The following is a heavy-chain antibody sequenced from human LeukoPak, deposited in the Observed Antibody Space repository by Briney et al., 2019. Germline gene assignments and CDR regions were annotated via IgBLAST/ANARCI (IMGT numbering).Heavy chain of an antibody. J-gene: IGHJ4*02. CDR3: ARYSNSGGDY. CDR1: GYTFTSYD. CDR2: INPNSGGT. D-gene: IGHD6-6*01. V-gene: IGHV1-2*02. Sequence: ASVKVSCKASGYTFTSYDINWVRQATGQGLEWMGWINPNSGGTNYAQKFQGRVTMTRDTSINTAYMEVSSLRSDDTAVYYCARYSNSGGDYWGQGTLVTVSA.